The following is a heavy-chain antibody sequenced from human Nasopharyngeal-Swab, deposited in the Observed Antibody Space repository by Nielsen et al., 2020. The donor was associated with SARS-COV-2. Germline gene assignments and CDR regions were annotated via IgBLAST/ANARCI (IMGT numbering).Heavy chain of an antibody. J-gene: IGHJ4*02. D-gene: IGHD1-14*01. V-gene: IGHV4-39*07. CDR2: IYYSGSA. CDR3: ARVGRVIDY. Sequence: WIRQPPGKGLEWIGNIYYSGSAYYNPSLKSRVTISVGTSKNQFSLNLISVTAADAAVYYCARVGRVIDYWGQGTLVTVSS.